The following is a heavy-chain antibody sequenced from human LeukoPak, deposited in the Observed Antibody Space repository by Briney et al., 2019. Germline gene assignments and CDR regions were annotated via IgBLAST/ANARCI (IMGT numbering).Heavy chain of an antibody. CDR1: GYTFTGYY. Sequence: ASVKVSCKASGYTFTGYYMHWVRQAPGQGLEWMGWISPNSGGTNYAQKFQGRVTIIADESTSTAYMDLSSLRSEDTAVYYCASSFGAAGLLAEYFQHWGQGTLVTVSS. CDR2: ISPNSGGT. D-gene: IGHD3-10*01. CDR3: ASSFGAAGLLAEYFQH. V-gene: IGHV1-2*02. J-gene: IGHJ1*01.